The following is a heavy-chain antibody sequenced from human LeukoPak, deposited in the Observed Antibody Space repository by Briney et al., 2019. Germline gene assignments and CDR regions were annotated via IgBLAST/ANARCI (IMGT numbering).Heavy chain of an antibody. J-gene: IGHJ4*02. D-gene: IGHD3-10*01. V-gene: IGHV3-48*01. Sequence: GGSLRLSCAASGLTFSSYSMNWVRQAPGKGLEWVSYISSSSSTIYYADSVKGRFTISRDNAKNSLYLQMNSLRAEDTAVYYCAHLGYYYGSGSYYKKPDYWGQGTLVTVSS. CDR2: ISSSSSTI. CDR1: GLTFSSYS. CDR3: AHLGYYYGSGSYYKKPDY.